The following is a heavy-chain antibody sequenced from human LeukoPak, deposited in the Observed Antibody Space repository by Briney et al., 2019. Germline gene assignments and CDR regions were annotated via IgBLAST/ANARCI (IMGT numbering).Heavy chain of an antibody. CDR1: GFTFSSYG. Sequence: GGSLRLSCAASGFTFSSYGMHWVRQAPGKGLEWVAVISYDGSNKYYADSVKGRFTISRDNSKNTLYLQMNSLRAGDTAVYYCAKDEAAGTPGFDYWGQGTLVTVSS. CDR2: ISYDGSNK. D-gene: IGHD6-13*01. CDR3: AKDEAAGTPGFDY. V-gene: IGHV3-30*18. J-gene: IGHJ4*02.